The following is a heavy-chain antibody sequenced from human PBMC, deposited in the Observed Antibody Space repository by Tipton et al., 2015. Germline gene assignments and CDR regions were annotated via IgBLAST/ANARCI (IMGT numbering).Heavy chain of an antibody. Sequence: TLSLTCAVSAYSISSDYYWGWIRQPPGKGLEWIGSISHSGNTYYNPSLKSRVSISLDTSKNQFSLNLTSVTAADTAVYYCARDVLDYGDYGGLDFWGPGTLVTVSS. CDR3: ARDVLDYGDYGGLDF. CDR2: ISHSGNT. V-gene: IGHV4-38-2*02. D-gene: IGHD4-17*01. J-gene: IGHJ4*02. CDR1: AYSISSDYY.